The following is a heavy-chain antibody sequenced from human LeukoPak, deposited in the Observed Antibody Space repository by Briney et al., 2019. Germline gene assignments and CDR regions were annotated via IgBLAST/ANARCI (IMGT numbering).Heavy chain of an antibody. V-gene: IGHV4-39*07. J-gene: IGHJ4*02. CDR3: AREILYGSTGYYL. CDR1: GASISTNSYY. Sequence: SETLSLTCTVSGASISTNSYYWGWIRQPPGEGLEWIGSIYYSGSTYYNPSLKSRVTISIDTSKNQFSLRLRSVTAADTAVYYCAREILYGSTGYYLWGQGAVVTVSS. CDR2: IYYSGST. D-gene: IGHD3-9*01.